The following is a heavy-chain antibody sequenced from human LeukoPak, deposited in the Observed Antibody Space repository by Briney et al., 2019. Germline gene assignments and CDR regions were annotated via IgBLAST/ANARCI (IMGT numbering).Heavy chain of an antibody. Sequence: AVTLTLTCAASGFIISDYCRHWLRQGPGGGLVHVSLIENGRISTVYAAAMKGRITVCRDETKNTMSPKMNSLRAEDTAIYYCAKGGHKLDIQATRYYYGVDDRGQGRTVAVSS. CDR2: IENGRIST. CDR1: GFIISDYC. J-gene: IGHJ6*02. D-gene: IGHD5-12*01. V-gene: IGHV3-74*03. CDR3: AKGGHKLDIQATRYYYGVDD.